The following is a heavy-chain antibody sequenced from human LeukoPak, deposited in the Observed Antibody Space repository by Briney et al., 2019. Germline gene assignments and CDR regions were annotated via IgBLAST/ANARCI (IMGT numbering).Heavy chain of an antibody. CDR3: ARGATINSYYYYGMDV. J-gene: IGHJ6*02. Sequence: SVKVSCKASGGTFSSYAISWVRQAPGQGLEWMGGIIPIFGTANYAQKFQGRVTITADESTSTAYMELSSLRSEDTAVYYCARGATINSYYYYGMDVWGQGTTVTVSS. CDR1: GGTFSSYA. D-gene: IGHD5-12*01. V-gene: IGHV1-69*01. CDR2: IIPIFGTA.